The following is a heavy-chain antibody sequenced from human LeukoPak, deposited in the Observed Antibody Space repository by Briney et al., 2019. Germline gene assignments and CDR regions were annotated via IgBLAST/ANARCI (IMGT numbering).Heavy chain of an antibody. V-gene: IGHV3-48*01. D-gene: IGHD6-13*01. J-gene: IGHJ1*01. CDR3: ARGSIAAAATGYFQH. CDR2: ISSSSSTI. Sequence: GGSLRLSCAASGFTFSSYSMNWVRQAPGKGLEWVSYISSSSSTIYYADSVKGRFTISRDNAKNSLYLQMNSLRAEDTAVYYCARGSIAAAATGYFQHWGQGTLVTVSS. CDR1: GFTFSSYS.